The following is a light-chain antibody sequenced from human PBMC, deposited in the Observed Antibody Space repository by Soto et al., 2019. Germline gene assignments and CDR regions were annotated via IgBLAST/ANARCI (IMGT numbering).Light chain of an antibody. CDR3: QQYGSSPT. CDR2: GAS. V-gene: IGKV3-20*01. J-gene: IGKJ1*01. CDR1: QSVSSSY. Sequence: EIVLTRSPGTLSLSPGERATLSCRASQSVSSSYLAWYQQKPGQAPRLLIYGASSRATGIPDRFSGSGSGTDSPLTISRLQPEDFAVYYCQQYGSSPTFGQGTKVEIK.